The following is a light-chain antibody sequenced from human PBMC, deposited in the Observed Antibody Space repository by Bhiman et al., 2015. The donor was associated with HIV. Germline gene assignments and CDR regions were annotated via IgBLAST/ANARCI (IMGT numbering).Light chain of an antibody. J-gene: IGLJ3*02. Sequence: SYELTQPPSVSVSPGQTARITCSGDALPKQFAYWYQQKPGQAPLLVIYKDTERPSGIPERFSGSSSGTIVTLTISGVQAEDEADYYCLSADSSATYWVFGGGTKLTVL. CDR1: ALPKQF. CDR2: KDT. CDR3: LSADSSATYWV. V-gene: IGLV3-25*03.